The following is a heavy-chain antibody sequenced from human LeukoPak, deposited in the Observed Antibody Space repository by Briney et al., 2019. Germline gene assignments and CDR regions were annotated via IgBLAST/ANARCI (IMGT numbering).Heavy chain of an antibody. J-gene: IGHJ5*02. CDR3: AKNHVTVPNGDWFGP. Sequence: GGSLRLSCAASGFTFSTYWMTWVRQAPGKGLEWVANIKWDGIETYYVDSVKGRFAISRNNAKNSLYLQMNNLRDEDTAVYYCAKNHVTVPNGDWFGPWGQGTLVTVSS. CDR1: GFTFSTYW. D-gene: IGHD4-11*01. CDR2: IKWDGIET. V-gene: IGHV3-7*01.